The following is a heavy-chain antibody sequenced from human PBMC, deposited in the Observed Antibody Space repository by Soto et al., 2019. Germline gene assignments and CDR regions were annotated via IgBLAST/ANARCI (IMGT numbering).Heavy chain of an antibody. Sequence: ASVKVSCKASGYTFTTYDINWVRQAPGQGLEWMGWMNPNSGNTGYAQKFQGRVSMTRNTSLRTAYMEVFNLTTEDTAVYYCATNWNFDYWGQGTLVTVSS. V-gene: IGHV1-8*01. J-gene: IGHJ4*02. CDR1: GYTFTTYD. CDR3: ATNWNFDY. CDR2: MNPNSGNT. D-gene: IGHD1-1*01.